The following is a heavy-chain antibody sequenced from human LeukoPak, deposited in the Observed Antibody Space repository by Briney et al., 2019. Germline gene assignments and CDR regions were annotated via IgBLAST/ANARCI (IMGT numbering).Heavy chain of an antibody. D-gene: IGHD2-8*01. CDR2: IYYSGST. Sequence: SGTLSLTCTVSGGSISNYYWSWIRQPPGKGLEWIGYIYYSGSTNYNPSLKSRVTISVDTSKNQFSLKLSSVTAADTAVYYCARGFRVIDPWGQGTLVTVSS. CDR3: ARGFRVIDP. CDR1: GGSISNYY. J-gene: IGHJ5*02. V-gene: IGHV4-59*12.